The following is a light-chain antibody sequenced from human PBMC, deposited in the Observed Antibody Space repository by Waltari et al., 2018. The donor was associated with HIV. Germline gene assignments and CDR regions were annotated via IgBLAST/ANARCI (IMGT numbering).Light chain of an antibody. CDR2: DVT. J-gene: IGLJ2*01. CDR3: SSYSGSNTLV. V-gene: IGLV2-8*01. CDR1: SSQVGGYNY. Sequence: QSALTQPPSASGSPGQSVTISCTGTSSQVGGYNYLSWYHQLPGRAPKLMIYDVTKRPSRVPDRFSGSKSGNTASLTVSGLQAEDEADYFCSSYSGSNTLVFGGGTKLTVL.